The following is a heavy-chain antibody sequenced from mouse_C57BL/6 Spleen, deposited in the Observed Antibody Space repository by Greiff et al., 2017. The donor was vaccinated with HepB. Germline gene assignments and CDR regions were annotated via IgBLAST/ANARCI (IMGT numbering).Heavy chain of an antibody. Sequence: EVKLVESGGGLVQPGGSLSLSCAASGFTFPDYYMSWVRQPPGKALEWLGFIRNKANGYSTEYSASVKGRFTISRDNSQSILYLQMNALRAEDSATYYCARYFSPYYYGSSPYWYFDVWGTGTTVTVSS. CDR1: GFTFPDYY. CDR2: IRNKANGYST. V-gene: IGHV7-3*01. J-gene: IGHJ1*03. CDR3: ARYFSPYYYGSSPYWYFDV. D-gene: IGHD1-1*01.